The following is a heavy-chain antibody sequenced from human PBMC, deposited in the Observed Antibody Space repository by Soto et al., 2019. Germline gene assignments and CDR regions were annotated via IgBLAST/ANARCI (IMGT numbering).Heavy chain of an antibody. CDR2: SYYGGMT. V-gene: IGHV4-39*01. D-gene: IGHD3-22*01. Sequence: EPLSLTCGVADANFRNALYLWGLVRQPPGKGLEWIASSYYGGMTYYTPSLKSRVTISIDTSRSQFSLRLSSVTVADTAVYYCAAAPETYSPARYYVNYVGTRGQGTLVSVSS. CDR3: AAAPETYSPARYYVNYVGT. CDR1: DANFRNALYL. J-gene: IGHJ4*02.